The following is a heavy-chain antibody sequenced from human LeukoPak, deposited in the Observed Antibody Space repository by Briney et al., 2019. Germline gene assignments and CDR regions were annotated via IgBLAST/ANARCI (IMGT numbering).Heavy chain of an antibody. D-gene: IGHD3-10*01. CDR2: ITSSSSYI. Sequence: GGSLRLSCAASGFTFSSYNMNWVRQAPGKGLEWVSSITSSSSYIYYADSVKGRFTISRDNAKNSLYLQMNSLRAEDTAVYYCARRAGNWFDPWGQGTLVTVSS. CDR3: ARRAGNWFDP. J-gene: IGHJ5*02. V-gene: IGHV3-21*04. CDR1: GFTFSSYN.